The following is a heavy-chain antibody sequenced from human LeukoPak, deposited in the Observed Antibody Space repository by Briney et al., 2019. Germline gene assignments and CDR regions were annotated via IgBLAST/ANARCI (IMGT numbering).Heavy chain of an antibody. CDR1: GFTFSSYW. D-gene: IGHD3-22*01. Sequence: GGSLRLSCAASGFTFSSYWMHWVRQAPGKGLVWVSRINPDGSSTSYADSVKGRFTISRDNAKNTLYLQMNSLRAEDTAVYYCARVLHKRNYDSSDYYGYWGQGILVTVSS. V-gene: IGHV3-74*01. CDR3: ARVLHKRNYDSSDYYGY. CDR2: INPDGSST. J-gene: IGHJ4*02.